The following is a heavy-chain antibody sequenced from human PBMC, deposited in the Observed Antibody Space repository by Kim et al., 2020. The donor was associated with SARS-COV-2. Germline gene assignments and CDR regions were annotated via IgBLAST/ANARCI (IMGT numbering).Heavy chain of an antibody. CDR3: TRDSKMGFGELPDYYGMDV. V-gene: IGHV3-49*02. Sequence: GRFTISRDDSKSIAYLQMNSLKTEDTAVYYCTRDSKMGFGELPDYYGMDVWGQGTTVTVSS. J-gene: IGHJ6*02. D-gene: IGHD3-10*01.